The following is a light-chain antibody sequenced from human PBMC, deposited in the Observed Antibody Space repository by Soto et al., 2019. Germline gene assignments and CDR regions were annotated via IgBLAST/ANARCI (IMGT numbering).Light chain of an antibody. Sequence: EIVMTQSPATLSVSPGERAALSCRASESVNTNLAWYQQKPGQAPRLLIYGAYSRATGVPDRFSGSGSGTDFTLTISRLEPEDFAVYYCQQYGSSPLTFGGGTKVDIK. J-gene: IGKJ4*01. CDR1: ESVNTN. CDR3: QQYGSSPLT. CDR2: GAY. V-gene: IGKV3-20*01.